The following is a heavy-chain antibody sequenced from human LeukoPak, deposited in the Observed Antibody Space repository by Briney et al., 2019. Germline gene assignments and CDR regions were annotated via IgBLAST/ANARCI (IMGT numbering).Heavy chain of an antibody. J-gene: IGHJ5*02. CDR1: GFTFSSHG. Sequence: GGSLRLSCAASGFTFSSHGMNWVRQAPGKGLEWISGISPSGDKTYYADSVKGRFTISRDNSENTLYLQMSSLRAEDTAVYYCAKDGEGLRFQSWGQGTLVTVSS. D-gene: IGHD5-12*01. CDR2: ISPSGDKT. V-gene: IGHV3-23*01. CDR3: AKDGEGLRFQS.